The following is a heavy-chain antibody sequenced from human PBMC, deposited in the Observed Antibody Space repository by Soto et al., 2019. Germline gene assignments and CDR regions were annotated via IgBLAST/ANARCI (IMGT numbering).Heavy chain of an antibody. CDR3: AVAMFREMLIFESSGMHV. CDR2: LIPNFDTP. J-gene: IGHJ6*02. D-gene: IGHD3-16*01. CDR1: GGTFNNYA. V-gene: IGHV1-69*01. Sequence: QVQLVQSGAEVKKPGSSVKVSCKTSGGTFNNYAISWVRQAPGQGLEWMGGLIPNFDTPNYAQKFQDRLTIIADEATSTVSMELRSLRSDDTAVYYCAVAMFREMLIFESSGMHVWGQGTTVTVSS.